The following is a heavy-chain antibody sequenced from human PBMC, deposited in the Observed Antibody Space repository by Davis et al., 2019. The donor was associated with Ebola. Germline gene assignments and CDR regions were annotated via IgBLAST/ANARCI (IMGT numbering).Heavy chain of an antibody. CDR2: INHSGST. J-gene: IGHJ4*02. Sequence: MPSETLSLTCTVSGGSITSYYWSWIHQPPGKGLEWIGEINHSGSTNYNPSLKSRVTISVDTSKNQFSLKLSSVTAADTAVYYCARVRGWMITGTLDYWGQGTLVTVSS. CDR3: ARVRGWMITGTLDY. CDR1: GGSITSYY. D-gene: IGHD1-20*01. V-gene: IGHV4-34*01.